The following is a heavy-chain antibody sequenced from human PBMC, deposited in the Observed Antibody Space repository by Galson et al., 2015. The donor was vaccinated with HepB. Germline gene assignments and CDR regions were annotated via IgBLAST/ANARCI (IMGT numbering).Heavy chain of an antibody. Sequence: SVKVSCKASGYTFTMYAMHWVRQAPGQRPEWMGWINVGNGNTKYSQKFQGRVTITRDTSASTAYMELGSLKSEDTAVHCCARSGRFGIAAADHGLYWGQGTLVTVSS. CDR2: INVGNGNT. CDR1: GYTFTMYA. V-gene: IGHV1-3*01. J-gene: IGHJ4*02. D-gene: IGHD6-13*01. CDR3: ARSGRFGIAAADHGLY.